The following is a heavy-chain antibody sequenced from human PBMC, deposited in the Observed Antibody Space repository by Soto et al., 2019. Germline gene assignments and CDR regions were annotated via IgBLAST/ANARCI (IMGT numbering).Heavy chain of an antibody. CDR2: INAGNGNT. D-gene: IGHD3-16*01. CDR1: GYTFTSYA. Sequence: ASGKVSCKASGYTFTSYAMHWVRQAPGQRLEWMGWINAGNGNTKYSQKFQGRVTITRDTSASTAYMELSSRRSEDTAVYYCARVIGGLYYFDYWGQGTLVTVPQ. V-gene: IGHV1-3*01. J-gene: IGHJ4*02. CDR3: ARVIGGLYYFDY.